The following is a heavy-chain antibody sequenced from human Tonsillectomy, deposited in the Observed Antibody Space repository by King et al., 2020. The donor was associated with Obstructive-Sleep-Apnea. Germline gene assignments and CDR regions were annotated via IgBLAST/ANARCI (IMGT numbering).Heavy chain of an antibody. Sequence: MQLVQSGAEVKKPGASVKVSCKASGYTFANYGVSWVRQAPGQGLEWMGWISAYNGNTNYAQRLQGKVTMTTDTSTSTAYMELRSLRSDDTAVYYCARDQEYYGPGSYSYLDLWGQGTLVTVSS. CDR3: ARDQEYYGPGSYSYLDL. D-gene: IGHD3-10*01. CDR1: GYTFANYG. V-gene: IGHV1-18*01. CDR2: ISAYNGNT. J-gene: IGHJ4*02.